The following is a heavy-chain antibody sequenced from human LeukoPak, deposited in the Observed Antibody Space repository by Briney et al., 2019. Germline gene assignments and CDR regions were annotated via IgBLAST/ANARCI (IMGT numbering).Heavy chain of an antibody. D-gene: IGHD1-26*01. CDR2: IYYSGST. CDR3: ARYIVSYPHDAFDI. Sequence: SETLSLTCTVSGDSISSSSSYWSWIRQPPGKGLEWIGYIYYSGSTSYNPSLKSRVTISVDTSKKQFSLKLSSVTAADTAFYYCARYIVSYPHDAFDIWGQGTMVTVSS. V-gene: IGHV4-61*01. J-gene: IGHJ3*02. CDR1: GDSISSSSSY.